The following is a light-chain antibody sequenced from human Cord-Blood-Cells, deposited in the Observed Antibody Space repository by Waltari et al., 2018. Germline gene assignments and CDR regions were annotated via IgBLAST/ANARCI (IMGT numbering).Light chain of an antibody. Sequence: EIVLTQSPGTLSLSPGERATLSCRASQSVSSSYSAWYQQKPGQAPRLLIYGASSRATGIPDRFSGSGSETDFTLTISRLEPEDFAVYYCQQYGSSPPTFGQGTKVEIK. CDR1: QSVSSSY. V-gene: IGKV3-20*01. J-gene: IGKJ1*01. CDR2: GAS. CDR3: QQYGSSPPT.